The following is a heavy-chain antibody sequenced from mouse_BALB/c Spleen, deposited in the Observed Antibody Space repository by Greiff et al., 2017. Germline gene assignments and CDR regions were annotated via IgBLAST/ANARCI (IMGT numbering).Heavy chain of an antibody. V-gene: IGHV5-6-4*01. CDR2: ISSGGSYT. J-gene: IGHJ3*01. D-gene: IGHD3-2*01. CDR3: TREGPLDSSGYLALAWFAY. CDR1: GFTFSSYT. Sequence: EVHLVESGGGLVKPGGSLKLSCAASGFTFSSYTMSWVRQTPEKRLEWVATISSGGSYTYYPDSVKGRFTISRDNAKNTLYLQMSSLKSEDTAMYYCTREGPLDSSGYLALAWFAYWGQGTLVTVSA.